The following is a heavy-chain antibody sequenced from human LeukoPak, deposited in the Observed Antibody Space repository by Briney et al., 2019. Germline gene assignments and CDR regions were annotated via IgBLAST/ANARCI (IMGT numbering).Heavy chain of an antibody. D-gene: IGHD3-22*01. CDR1: GFTFSSYA. CDR3: AKGTMDGGQYYYDSS. Sequence: PGGSLRLSCAASGFTFSSYAVSWVRQAPGKGLEWVSAISSSGGITYYADSVKGRFTISRDNSKNTLYLQMNSLRADDTAVYYCAKGTMDGGQYYYDSSGGQGTLVTVSS. J-gene: IGHJ4*02. V-gene: IGHV3-23*01. CDR2: ISSSGGIT.